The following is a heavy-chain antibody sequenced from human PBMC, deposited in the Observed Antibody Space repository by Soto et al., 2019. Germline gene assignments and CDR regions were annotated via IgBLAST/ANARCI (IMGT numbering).Heavy chain of an antibody. D-gene: IGHD3-3*01. J-gene: IGHJ4*02. CDR1: GCTVTGYY. CDR3: ARRLNTIFGGVFY. V-gene: IGHV1-2*02. CDR2: IDPNSGGT. Sequence: ASVKVSGKASGCTVTGYYMHWVRQAPGQGLEWMGWIDPNSGGTNYAQKFQGRVTMTRDTSISRAYMVLSRLRSDDTAVYYCARRLNTIFGGVFYWGKGTLVTVSS.